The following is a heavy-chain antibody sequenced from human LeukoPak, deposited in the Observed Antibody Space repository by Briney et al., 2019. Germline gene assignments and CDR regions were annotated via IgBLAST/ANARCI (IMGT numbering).Heavy chain of an antibody. CDR3: AKDRSRYDSSAYDFDY. CDR1: GFSFSSYG. D-gene: IGHD3-22*01. J-gene: IGHJ4*02. Sequence: GGTLRLSCAASGFSFSSYGMSWVRQAPGKGLEWVSGISGSGASTYYADSVKGRFTISRDNSKNTLHLQMNSLRAEDTAVYYCAKDRSRYDSSAYDFDYWGQGTLVTVSS. V-gene: IGHV3-23*01. CDR2: ISGSGAST.